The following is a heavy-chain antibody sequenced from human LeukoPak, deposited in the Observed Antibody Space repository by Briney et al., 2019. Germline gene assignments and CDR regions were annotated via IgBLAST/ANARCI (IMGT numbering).Heavy chain of an antibody. Sequence: GGSLRLSCAASGFSFSRYSMNWVRQAPGKGLEWISYISSGTSTISYADSVKGRFSISRDNAMNSLSLQMNSLRAEDTAVYYCARGTSSSDYSRLYYFDYWGQGTLVTVSS. V-gene: IGHV3-48*01. CDR2: ISSGTSTI. CDR3: ARGTSSSDYSRLYYFDY. J-gene: IGHJ4*02. CDR1: GFSFSRYS. D-gene: IGHD3-22*01.